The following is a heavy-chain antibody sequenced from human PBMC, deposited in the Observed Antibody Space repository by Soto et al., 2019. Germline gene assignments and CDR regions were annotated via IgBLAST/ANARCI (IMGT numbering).Heavy chain of an antibody. V-gene: IGHV3-74*01. CDR3: AKGNSYYYYGMAV. J-gene: IGHJ6*02. CDR1: GFIVSSYW. Sequence: PGGSLRLSCAVSGFIVSSYWMYWVRQAPGEAPVLVSLIKSDDGDTIYADSVKGRFTISRDNSKNTLYLQMNSLRAEGTAVYYSAKGNSYYYYGMAVGGQGTTVPVSS. CDR2: IKSDDGDT.